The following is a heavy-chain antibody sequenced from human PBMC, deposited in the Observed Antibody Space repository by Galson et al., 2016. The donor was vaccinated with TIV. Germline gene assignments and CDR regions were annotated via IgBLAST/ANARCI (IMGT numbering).Heavy chain of an antibody. D-gene: IGHD6-19*01. CDR2: VSGSGGRT. V-gene: IGHV3-23*01. J-gene: IGHJ1*01. Sequence: SLRLSCAASGFNFANYAMNWVRQAPGKGLEWVSGVSGSGGRTYYAGSVKGRFTISRDNSERTLYLQMNSLRVEDTAIYFCAKDLFSAVAVEGFFQQWGQGTLVSVSP. CDR1: GFNFANYA. CDR3: AKDLFSAVAVEGFFQQ.